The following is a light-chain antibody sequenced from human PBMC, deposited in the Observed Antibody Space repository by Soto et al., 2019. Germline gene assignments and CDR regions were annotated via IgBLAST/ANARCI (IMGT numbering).Light chain of an antibody. J-gene: IGLJ1*01. Sequence: QSVLTQPPSVSAAPGQKVTISCSGSSSNIENNYVSWYRQLPGTAPKLLIYEDNKRPSGIPDRFSGSKSGTSATLGITGLETGGEADYYCATWDSSLSGGVFGTGTKVTVL. CDR3: ATWDSSLSGGV. V-gene: IGLV1-51*02. CDR2: EDN. CDR1: SSNIENNY.